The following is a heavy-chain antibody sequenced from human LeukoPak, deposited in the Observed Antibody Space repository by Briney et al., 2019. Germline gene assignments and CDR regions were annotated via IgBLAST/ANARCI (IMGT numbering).Heavy chain of an antibody. Sequence: PGGSLRLSCAASGFTFSGHWMSWVRQAPGKGLEWVSSISSSSSYIYYADSVKGRFTISRDNAKNSLYLQMNSLRAEDTAVYYCARDSYRGFGELLLFDYWGQGTLVTVSS. V-gene: IGHV3-21*01. CDR1: GFTFSGHW. J-gene: IGHJ4*02. CDR3: ARDSYRGFGELLLFDY. D-gene: IGHD3-10*01. CDR2: ISSSSSYI.